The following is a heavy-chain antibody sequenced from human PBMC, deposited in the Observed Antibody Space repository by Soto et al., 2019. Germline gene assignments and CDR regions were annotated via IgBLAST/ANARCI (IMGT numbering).Heavy chain of an antibody. CDR3: ARHREIAVAGSCDY. CDR2: IYYSGST. CDR1: GGSISSSSYY. J-gene: IGHJ4*02. Sequence: PSETLSLTCTVSGGSISSSSYYWGWIRQPPGKGLEWIGSIYYSGSTYYNPSLKSRVTISVDTSKNQFSLKLSSVTAADTAVYYCARHREIAVAGSCDYWGQGTLVTSPQ. D-gene: IGHD6-19*01. V-gene: IGHV4-39*01.